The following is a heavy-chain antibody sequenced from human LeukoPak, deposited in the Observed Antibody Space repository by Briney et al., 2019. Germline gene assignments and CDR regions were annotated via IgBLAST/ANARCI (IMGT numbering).Heavy chain of an antibody. CDR1: GFTFRTYS. CDR3: AKTVSPDY. Sequence: GGPLRFSLPASGFTFRTYSMHWVAQAPGKGLEWVSAISGGGSSTYYAASVKGRFTISRENSKNTLYLQMNSLRAEDTAVYYCAKTVSPDYWGQGTLVTVSS. CDR2: ISGGGSST. J-gene: IGHJ4*02. V-gene: IGHV3-23*01. D-gene: IGHD3-16*01.